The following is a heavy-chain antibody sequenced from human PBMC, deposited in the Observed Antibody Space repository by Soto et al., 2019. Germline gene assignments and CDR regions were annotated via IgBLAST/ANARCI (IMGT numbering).Heavy chain of an antibody. CDR1: GFTFSSYA. J-gene: IGHJ5*02. CDR3: AKDGSSSNWYLSNWFDP. D-gene: IGHD6-13*01. CDR2: ISGSGNRT. V-gene: IGHV3-23*01. Sequence: GESLKISCATSGFTFSSYAMSWVRQAPGKGLEWVSSISGSGNRTYYADSVKGRVTISRDNSKSTLYLQMSRLRAGDSAIYYCAKDGSSSNWYLSNWFDPWGQGTRVTVSS.